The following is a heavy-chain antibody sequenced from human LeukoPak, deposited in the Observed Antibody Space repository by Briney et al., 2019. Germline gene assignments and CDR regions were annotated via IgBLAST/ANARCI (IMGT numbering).Heavy chain of an antibody. J-gene: IGHJ4*02. Sequence: GGSLRLSCAASGFTFSSYAMSWVRQAPGKGLEWVSAISGSGGSTYYADSVKGRFTISRDNSKNTLYLQMNSLRAEDTAVYYCATDFWSRGYFDYWGQGTLVTVSS. CDR1: GFTFSSYA. V-gene: IGHV3-23*01. CDR3: ATDFWSRGYFDY. D-gene: IGHD3-3*01. CDR2: ISGSGGST.